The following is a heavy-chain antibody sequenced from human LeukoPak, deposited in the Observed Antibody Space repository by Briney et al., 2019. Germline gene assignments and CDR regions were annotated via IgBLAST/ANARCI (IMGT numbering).Heavy chain of an antibody. CDR2: ISWDGGRT. J-gene: IGHJ4*02. Sequence: GGSLRLSCAASGFTFDDYAMHWVRQAPGKGLEWVSLISWDGGRTYYADSVKGRFTISRDNSKNSLYLQMKSLRAEDTALYYCAKAVADPYYFDYWGQGTLVTVSS. D-gene: IGHD6-19*01. CDR3: AKAVADPYYFDY. CDR1: GFTFDDYA. V-gene: IGHV3-43D*03.